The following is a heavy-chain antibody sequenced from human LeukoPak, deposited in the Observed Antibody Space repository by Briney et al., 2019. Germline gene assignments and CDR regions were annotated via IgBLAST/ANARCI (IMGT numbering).Heavy chain of an antibody. CDR1: GFNFSSYA. D-gene: IGHD3-9*01. Sequence: GGSLRLSCAASGFNFSSYAMSWVRQAPGKGLEWVSAISGSGGSTYYADSVKGRFTISRDNSKNTLYLQMNSLRAEDTAVYYCAKDRLRYFDWLDHFDYWGQGTLVTVSS. V-gene: IGHV3-23*01. CDR3: AKDRLRYFDWLDHFDY. CDR2: ISGSGGST. J-gene: IGHJ4*02.